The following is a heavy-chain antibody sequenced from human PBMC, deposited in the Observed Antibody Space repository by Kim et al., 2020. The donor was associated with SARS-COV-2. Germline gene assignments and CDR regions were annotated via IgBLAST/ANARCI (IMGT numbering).Heavy chain of an antibody. CDR1: GFTFSSYS. J-gene: IGHJ6*02. V-gene: IGHV3-21*01. D-gene: IGHD6-13*01. Sequence: GGSLRLSCAASGFTFSSYSMNWVRQAPGKGLEWVSSISSSSSYIYYADSVKGRFTISRDNAKNSLYLQMNSLRAEDTAVYYCARDFWEAAAIPTGGMDVWGQGTTVTVSS. CDR3: ARDFWEAAAIPTGGMDV. CDR2: ISSSSSYI.